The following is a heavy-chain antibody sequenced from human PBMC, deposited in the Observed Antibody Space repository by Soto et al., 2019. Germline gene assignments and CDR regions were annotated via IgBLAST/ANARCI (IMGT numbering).Heavy chain of an antibody. CDR3: ARDLSIAVAGTLGPTDY. CDR1: GYTFTSYG. Sequence: QVQLVQSGAEVKKPGASVKVSCKASGYTFTSYGISWVRQAPGQGLEWMGWISAYNGNTNYAQKLQGRVTMTTDTPTCTAYMKLSSMRSDDTAGYYCARDLSIAVAGTLGPTDYWGQGTLVTVSS. J-gene: IGHJ4*02. V-gene: IGHV1-18*01. CDR2: ISAYNGNT. D-gene: IGHD6-19*01.